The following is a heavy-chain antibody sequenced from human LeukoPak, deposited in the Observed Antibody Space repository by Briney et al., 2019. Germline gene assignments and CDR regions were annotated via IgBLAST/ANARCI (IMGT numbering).Heavy chain of an antibody. Sequence: PVKVSCKASGGTFSSYAISWVRQAPGQGLEWMGRIIPIFGTANYAQKFQGRVTITTDESTSTAYMELSSLRSEDTAVYYCARDLVVVVPAAMTPGGWFDPWGQGTLVTVSS. D-gene: IGHD2-2*01. V-gene: IGHV1-69*05. CDR3: ARDLVVVVPAAMTPGGWFDP. CDR1: GGTFSSYA. J-gene: IGHJ5*02. CDR2: IIPIFGTA.